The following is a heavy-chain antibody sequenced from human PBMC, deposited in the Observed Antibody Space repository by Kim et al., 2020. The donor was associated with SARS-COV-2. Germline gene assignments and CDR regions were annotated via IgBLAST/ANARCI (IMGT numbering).Heavy chain of an antibody. CDR2: ISYDGSNK. Sequence: GGSLRLSCAASGFTFSSYGMHWVRQAPGKGLEWVAVISYDGSNKYYADSVKGRFTISRDNSKNTLYLQMNSLRAEDTAVYYCARDRDSSSWYSYYGMDV. V-gene: IGHV3-33*05. D-gene: IGHD6-13*01. J-gene: IGHJ6*01. CDR1: GFTFSSYG. CDR3: ARDRDSSSWYSYYGMDV.